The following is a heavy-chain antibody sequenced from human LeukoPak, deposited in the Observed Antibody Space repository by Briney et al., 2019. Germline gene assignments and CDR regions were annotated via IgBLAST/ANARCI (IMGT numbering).Heavy chain of an antibody. CDR1: GGSFSSGSNY. CDR3: ASIQSYYFGLDV. J-gene: IGHJ6*02. V-gene: IGHV4-61*02. CDR2: INTSGST. D-gene: IGHD4-11*01. Sequence: SQTLSLSCTASGGSFSSGSNYWSWNRQPAGQGLEWIGRINTSGSTNYNPSLKSRVTISVDTSKNQFSLKLSSVTAADTAVYYCASIQSYYFGLDVWGQGTTVTVSS.